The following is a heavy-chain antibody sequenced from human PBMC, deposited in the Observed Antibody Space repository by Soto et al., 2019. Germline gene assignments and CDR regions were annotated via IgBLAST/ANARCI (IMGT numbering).Heavy chain of an antibody. CDR3: AKGGHIVVVTPFDY. Sequence: GGSLRLSCAASGFTFSTYWMSWVRQAPGKGLEWVAVISYDGSNKYYADSVKGRFTISRDNSKNTLYLQMNSLRAEDTAVYYCAKGGHIVVVTPFDYWGQGTLVTV. D-gene: IGHD2-21*02. CDR1: GFTFSTYW. V-gene: IGHV3-30*18. J-gene: IGHJ4*02. CDR2: ISYDGSNK.